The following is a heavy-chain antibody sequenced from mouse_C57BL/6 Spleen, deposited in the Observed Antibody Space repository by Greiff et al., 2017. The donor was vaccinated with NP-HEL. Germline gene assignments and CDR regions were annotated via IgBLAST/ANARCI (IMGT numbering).Heavy chain of an antibody. CDR1: GYTFTSYW. D-gene: IGHD1-1*01. J-gene: IGHJ2*01. CDR3: ARSYCSSRYFDY. CDR2: IYPSDSET. Sequence: QVQLQQPGAELVRPGSSVKLSCKASGYTFTSYWMDWVKQRPGQGLEWIGNIYPSDSETHYNQKFKDKATLTVDKSSSTAYMQLSSLTSEDSAVYYCARSYCSSRYFDYWGQGTTLTVSS. V-gene: IGHV1-61*01.